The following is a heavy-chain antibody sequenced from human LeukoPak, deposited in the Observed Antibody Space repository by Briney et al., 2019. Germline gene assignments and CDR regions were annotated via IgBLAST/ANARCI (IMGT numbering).Heavy chain of an antibody. CDR3: AKDPERWLQLRLGFSD. Sequence: GGSLRLSCAASGFTFSSYWMHWVRQAPGKGLVWVSGISGSGGNTYYADSVKGRFTISRDNSKNTLYLQMNSLRAEDTAVYYCAKDPERWLQLRLGFSDWGQGTLVTVSS. CDR2: ISGSGGNT. CDR1: GFTFSSYW. D-gene: IGHD5-24*01. V-gene: IGHV3-23*01. J-gene: IGHJ4*02.